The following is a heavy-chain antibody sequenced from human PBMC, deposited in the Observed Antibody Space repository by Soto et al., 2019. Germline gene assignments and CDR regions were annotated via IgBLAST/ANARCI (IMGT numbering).Heavy chain of an antibody. CDR2: IYPGGSDT. CDR1: GYSFTSYW. J-gene: IGHJ3*02. CDR3: ARPRWEQLVAFDI. V-gene: IGHV5-51*01. Sequence: GESLKISCKGSGYSFTSYWIGWVRQMPGKGLEWMGIIYPGGSDTRYSPSFQGQVTISADKSISTAYLQWSSLKASDTAMYYCARPRWEQLVAFDIWGQGTMVTVSS. D-gene: IGHD6-6*01.